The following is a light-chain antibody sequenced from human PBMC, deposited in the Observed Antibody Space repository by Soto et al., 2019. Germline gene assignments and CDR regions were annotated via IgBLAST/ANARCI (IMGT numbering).Light chain of an antibody. CDR1: QSLVHSDGIAY. J-gene: IGKJ5*01. Sequence: DVVMTQSPLSLPVTLGQPASISCRSNQSLVHSDGIAYFSWFQXRQGRSPRGXIYKVSNRDSGVPARFSGSGSGTDGAMKISRVEAEDGGVYDGMQGTHWPITFGQGTRLEIK. CDR3: MQGTHWPIT. V-gene: IGKV2-30*02. CDR2: KVS.